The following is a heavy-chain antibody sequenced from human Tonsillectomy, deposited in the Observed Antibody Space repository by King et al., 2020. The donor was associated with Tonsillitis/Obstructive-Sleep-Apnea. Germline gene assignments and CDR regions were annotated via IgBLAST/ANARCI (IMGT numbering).Heavy chain of an antibody. Sequence: VQLVESGRGLVQPGGFLRLSCAASGFTFSDYWMTWVRQAPGKGLEWVANIKQDGSEKYFVDSLKGRFTISRDNAKNSLYLQMNSLRAEDTAVYYCATEAAAYPYYYYYYYMDVWGKGTTVTVSS. J-gene: IGHJ6*03. CDR2: IKQDGSEK. V-gene: IGHV3-7*01. CDR3: ATEAAAYPYYYYYYYMDV. CDR1: GFTFSDYW. D-gene: IGHD2-2*01.